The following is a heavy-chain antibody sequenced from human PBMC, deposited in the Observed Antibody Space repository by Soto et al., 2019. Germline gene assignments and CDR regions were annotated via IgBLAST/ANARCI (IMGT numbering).Heavy chain of an antibody. Sequence: EVQLLESGGGLVQPGGSLRLSCAASGFTFSTYALSWVRQSPGTGLEWVSAISGSGDDTYYTHSVKGRFTISRDNSKNTLSLQMDSLRVEDTATYYCAKVDRYSSGWSYYTPVYYYYGMDVWGQGTTVTVSS. D-gene: IGHD6-19*01. V-gene: IGHV3-23*01. CDR2: ISGSGDDT. CDR3: AKVDRYSSGWSYYTPVYYYYGMDV. J-gene: IGHJ6*02. CDR1: GFTFSTYA.